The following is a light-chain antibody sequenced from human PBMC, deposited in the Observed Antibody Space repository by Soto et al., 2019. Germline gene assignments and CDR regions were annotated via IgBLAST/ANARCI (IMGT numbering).Light chain of an antibody. J-gene: IGLJ3*02. CDR3: QVWDSSSDHPV. V-gene: IGLV3-21*02. CDR1: NIGSKS. CDR2: DDR. Sequence: SYVLTQPPSVSVAPGQTARITCGGNNIGSKSVHWYQQKPGQAPVLVVYDDRDRPSGIPERFSGSNSVNTATLTISRVEAGDEADYYCQVWDSSSDHPVFGGGTKLTVL.